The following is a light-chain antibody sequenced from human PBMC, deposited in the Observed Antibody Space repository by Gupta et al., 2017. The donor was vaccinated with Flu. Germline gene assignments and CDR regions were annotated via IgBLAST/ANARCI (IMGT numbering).Light chain of an antibody. Sequence: QAVVTQEPSFSVSPGGTLTLTCGLSSGSVSTDHDPSCYQQSPGHLPRTLVYSTTTRSAGVPGRFSGSILGHKAALTIAGAQADDDCLYFCALYMSNGVLIFGGGTKVTVL. V-gene: IGLV8-61*01. J-gene: IGLJ2*01. CDR2: STT. CDR3: ALYMSNGVLI. CDR1: SGSVSTDHD.